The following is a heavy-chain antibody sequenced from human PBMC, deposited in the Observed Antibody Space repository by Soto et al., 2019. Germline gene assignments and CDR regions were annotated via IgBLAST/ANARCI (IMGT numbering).Heavy chain of an antibody. Sequence: EVQLVESGGGLVKPGGSLRLSCAASGFTFSSYSMNWVRQAPGKGLEWVSSLSSSSSYIYYADSVKGRFTISRDNAKNSLYLQMNSLSAEDTAVYYCASEQCAGGMDVWGQGTTVTVSS. CDR2: LSSSSSYI. CDR1: GFTFSSYS. J-gene: IGHJ6*02. V-gene: IGHV3-21*01. D-gene: IGHD6-19*01. CDR3: ASEQCAGGMDV.